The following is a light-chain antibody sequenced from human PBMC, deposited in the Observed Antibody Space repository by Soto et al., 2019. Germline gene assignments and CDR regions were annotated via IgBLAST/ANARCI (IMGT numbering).Light chain of an antibody. CDR2: DAS. Sequence: DIRMTQSPSTLSTSVGDRVTITCRASQNIRGWLAWYQQKPGKAPKLLIYDASTLESGVPSRFSGSGSGTEFTLTISRLEPEDFAVYYCQQYGSSPLTFGGGTKVEIK. J-gene: IGKJ4*01. CDR3: QQYGSSPLT. CDR1: QNIRGW. V-gene: IGKV1-5*01.